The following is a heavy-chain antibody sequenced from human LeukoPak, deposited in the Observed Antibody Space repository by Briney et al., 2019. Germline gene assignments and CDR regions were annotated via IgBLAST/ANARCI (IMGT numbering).Heavy chain of an antibody. CDR2: INPNSGGT. CDR3: ARDCSGGSCYVD. CDR1: GYTFTGYY. J-gene: IGHJ4*02. V-gene: IGHV1-2*02. Sequence: VASVKVSCKASGYTFTGYYMHWVRQAPGRGLEWMGWINPNSGGTNYAQKFQGRVTMTRDTSISTAYMELSRLRSDDTAVYYCARDCSGGSCYVDWGQGTLVTVSS. D-gene: IGHD2-15*01.